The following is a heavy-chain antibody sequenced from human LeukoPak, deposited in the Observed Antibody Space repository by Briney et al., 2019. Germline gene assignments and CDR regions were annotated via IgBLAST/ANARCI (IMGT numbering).Heavy chain of an antibody. CDR2: TRNKAKSYTT. J-gene: IGHJ4*02. V-gene: IGHV3-72*01. Sequence: PGGSLRLSCATSGFTFNDHYVDWVRQAPGKGLERVGRTRNKAKSYTTDYSASVKGRFILSRDDSKNSVFLQMNSLRTEDTAVYYCARSMDSGGSRRIIDLDYWGQGTLVTVSS. D-gene: IGHD1-26*01. CDR1: GFTFNDHY. CDR3: ARSMDSGGSRRIIDLDY.